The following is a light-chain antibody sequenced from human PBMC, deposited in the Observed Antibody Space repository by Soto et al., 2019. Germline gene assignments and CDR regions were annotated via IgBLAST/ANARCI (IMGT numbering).Light chain of an antibody. V-gene: IGLV1-51*02. Sequence: QSVLTQPPSVSAAPGQRVTISCSGGSSNIGSNDVDWYQQLPGTAPKLLMYENNKRPSGIPDRFSGSKSGTSATLDITGLQTGDEAEYYCGTWDTSLNARVFGVFGGGTKLTVL. CDR3: GTWDTSLNARVFGV. CDR2: ENN. J-gene: IGLJ3*02. CDR1: SSNIGSND.